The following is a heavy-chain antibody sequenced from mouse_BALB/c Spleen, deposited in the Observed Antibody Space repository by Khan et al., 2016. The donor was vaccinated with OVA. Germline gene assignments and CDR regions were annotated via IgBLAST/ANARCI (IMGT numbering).Heavy chain of an antibody. J-gene: IGHJ1*01. Sequence: QVQLKESGPGLVAPSQSLSITCTVSGFSLTSYGVHWVRQPPGKGLEWLGVIWAGGSTNYNSALLSRLSISKDNSKSQVFLKMNSLQTDDTAMYYCARDTTVESYWYFDVWGAGTTGTVAS. D-gene: IGHD1-1*01. V-gene: IGHV2-9*02. CDR3: ARDTTVESYWYFDV. CDR2: IWAGGST. CDR1: GFSLTSYG.